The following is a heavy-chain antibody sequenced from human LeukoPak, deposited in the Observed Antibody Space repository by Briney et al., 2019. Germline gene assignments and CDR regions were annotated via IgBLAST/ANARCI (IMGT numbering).Heavy chain of an antibody. CDR3: ASRSPVVVVAGSTDY. V-gene: IGHV3-48*03. J-gene: IGHJ4*02. Sequence: PGGSLRLSCAASGFTFSSYEMNWVRQAPGKGLEWVSYIRSSGSTIYYADCVKGRFTISRDNAKNSLYLQMNSLRAEDTAVYYCASRSPVVVVAGSTDYWGQGTLVTVSS. CDR2: IRSSGSTI. D-gene: IGHD2-15*01. CDR1: GFTFSSYE.